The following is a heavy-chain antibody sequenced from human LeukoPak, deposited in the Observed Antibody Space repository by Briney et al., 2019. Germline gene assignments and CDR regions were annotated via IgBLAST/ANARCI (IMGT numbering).Heavy chain of an antibody. CDR3: AKDDVRFLEWLLPLFDY. V-gene: IGHV3-23*01. D-gene: IGHD3-3*01. CDR1: GFTFSSYA. J-gene: IGHJ4*02. Sequence: PGGSLRLSCAASGFTFSSYAMSWVRQAPGKGLEWVSAISGSGGSTYYADSVKGRFTISRDNSKNTLYLQMNSLRAEDTAVYYCAKDDVRFLEWLLPLFDYWGQGTLVTVSS. CDR2: ISGSGGST.